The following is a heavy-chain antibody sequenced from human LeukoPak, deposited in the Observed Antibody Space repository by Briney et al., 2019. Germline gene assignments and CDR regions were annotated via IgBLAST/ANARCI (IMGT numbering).Heavy chain of an antibody. CDR3: ASIPDTPSIAVADDAFDI. D-gene: IGHD6-19*01. CDR1: GYSFTSNY. CDR2: IYPRDGST. Sequence: ASVKVSCKASGYSFTSNYIHWVRQAPGQGLEWMGMIYPRDGSTSYAQKFQGRVTMTRDTSTSTVYMELSSLRSEDTAVYYCASIPDTPSIAVADDAFDIWGQGTMVTVSS. J-gene: IGHJ3*02. V-gene: IGHV1-46*01.